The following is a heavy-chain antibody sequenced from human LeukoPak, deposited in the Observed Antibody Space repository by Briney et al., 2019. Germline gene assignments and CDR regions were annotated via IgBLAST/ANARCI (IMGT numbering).Heavy chain of an antibody. D-gene: IGHD3-22*01. CDR1: GGSISSGGYY. CDR3: ARGLSGYYYYYMDV. Sequence: SETLSLTCTVSGGSISSGGYYWSWIRQHPGKGLEWIGYIYYSGSTYYNPSLKSRVTISVDTSKNQFSLKLSSVTAADTAMYYCARGLSGYYYYYMDVWGKGTTVTVSS. V-gene: IGHV4-31*03. CDR2: IYYSGST. J-gene: IGHJ6*03.